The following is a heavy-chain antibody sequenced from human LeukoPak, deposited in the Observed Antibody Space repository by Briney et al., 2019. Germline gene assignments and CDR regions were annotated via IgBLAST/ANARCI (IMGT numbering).Heavy chain of an antibody. J-gene: IGHJ4*02. D-gene: IGHD3-10*01. CDR1: GFTFSSYG. CDR2: ISYDGTNK. CDR3: AKEGSPRDFDY. Sequence: KTGGSLRLSCAASGFTFSSYGMHWVRQAPGKGLEWVAVISYDGTNKYYADSVKGRFTISRDNSKNTLYLQMNSLRAEDTAVYYCAKEGSPRDFDYWGQGTLVTVSS. V-gene: IGHV3-30*18.